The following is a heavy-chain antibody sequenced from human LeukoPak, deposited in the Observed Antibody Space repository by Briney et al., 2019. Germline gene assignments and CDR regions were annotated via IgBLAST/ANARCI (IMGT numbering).Heavy chain of an antibody. CDR1: GFTVSSNY. D-gene: IGHD4-17*01. Sequence: GGSLRLSCAASGFTVSSNYMSWVRQAPGKGLEWVSVIYSGGSTYYADSVKGRSTISRDNSKNTLYLQMNSLRAEDTAVYYCARVGDYGDYPDYWGQGTLVTVSS. V-gene: IGHV3-53*01. CDR2: IYSGGST. CDR3: ARVGDYGDYPDY. J-gene: IGHJ4*02.